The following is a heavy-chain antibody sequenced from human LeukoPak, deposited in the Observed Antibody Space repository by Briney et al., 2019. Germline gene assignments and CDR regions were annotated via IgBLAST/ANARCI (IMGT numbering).Heavy chain of an antibody. J-gene: IGHJ6*02. CDR1: GFTFSDYN. CDR2: ITNSGSTI. CDR3: ARSIGLTGGGVDV. Sequence: GGSLRLSCAASGFTFSDYNMNWVRQAPGKGLEWVSYITNSGSTIHYADSVKVRFTISRDNAKNSLYLQMNSLRAEDTAVYYCARSIGLTGGGVDVWGQGTTVTVSS. D-gene: IGHD3-9*01. V-gene: IGHV3-11*01.